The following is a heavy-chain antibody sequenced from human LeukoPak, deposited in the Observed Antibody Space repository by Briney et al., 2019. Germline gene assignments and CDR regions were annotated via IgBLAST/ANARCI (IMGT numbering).Heavy chain of an antibody. CDR3: ARRARYYDSRPFDY. D-gene: IGHD3-22*01. J-gene: IGHJ4*02. Sequence: SETLSLTCAVYGGSFSGYYWSWIRQPPGKGLEWIGEINHSGSTNYNPSLKSRVTISVDTSKNQFSLKLSSVTAADTAVYYCARRARYYDSRPFDYWDQGTLVTVSS. CDR2: INHSGST. V-gene: IGHV4-34*01. CDR1: GGSFSGYY.